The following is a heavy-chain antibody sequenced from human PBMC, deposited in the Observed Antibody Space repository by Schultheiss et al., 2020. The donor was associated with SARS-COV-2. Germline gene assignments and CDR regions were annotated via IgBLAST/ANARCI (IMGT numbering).Heavy chain of an antibody. J-gene: IGHJ6*02. CDR3: ARDLANWGLPAAGRTDPSYYGMDV. V-gene: IGHV3-33*08. CDR2: IWYDGSNK. D-gene: IGHD7-27*01. Sequence: GESLKISCAASGFTFSDYYMSWIRQAPGKGLEWVAVIWYDGSNKYYADSVKGRFTISRDNSKNTLYLQMNSLRAEDTAVYYCARDLANWGLPAAGRTDPSYYGMDVWGQGTTVTVSS. CDR1: GFTFSDYY.